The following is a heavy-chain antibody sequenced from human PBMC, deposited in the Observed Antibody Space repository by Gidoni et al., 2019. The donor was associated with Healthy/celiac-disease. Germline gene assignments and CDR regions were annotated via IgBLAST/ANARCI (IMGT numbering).Heavy chain of an antibody. CDR1: GFTFSSYS. CDR3: ASSYSSGWYPEGAFDI. V-gene: IGHV3-21*01. D-gene: IGHD6-19*01. J-gene: IGHJ3*02. Sequence: EVQLVESGGGLVKPGGSLRLSCAASGFTFSSYSMNWVRQAPGKGLEWFSSISSSSSYIYYADSVKGRFTISRDNAKNSLYLQMNSLRAEDTAVYYCASSYSSGWYPEGAFDIWGQGTMVTVSS. CDR2: ISSSSSYI.